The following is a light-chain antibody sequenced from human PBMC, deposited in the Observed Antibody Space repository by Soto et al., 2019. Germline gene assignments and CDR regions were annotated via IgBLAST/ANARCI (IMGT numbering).Light chain of an antibody. Sequence: QSALTQPRSVSGSPGQSVTVSCTGSNSDIGVYNYVSWYQQHPGKAPKLMIYDVTKRPSGVPDRFSGSKSGNTASLTISGLQAEDEADYYCCSYAGSYTLYVFGTGTKVTVL. J-gene: IGLJ1*01. CDR3: CSYAGSYTLYV. CDR1: NSDIGVYNY. CDR2: DVT. V-gene: IGLV2-11*01.